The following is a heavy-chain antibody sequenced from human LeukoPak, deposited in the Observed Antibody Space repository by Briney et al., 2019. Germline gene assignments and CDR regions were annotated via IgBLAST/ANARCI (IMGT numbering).Heavy chain of an antibody. CDR1: GFTFSDYY. CDR3: ESTSYSSSWYAFDI. Sequence: GGSLRLSCAASGFTFSDYYMSWIRQAPGKGLEWVSYISSSGSTIYYADSVKGRFTISRDNAKNSLYLQMNSLRAEDTAVYYCESTSYSSSWYAFDIWGQGTMVTVSS. V-gene: IGHV3-11*04. D-gene: IGHD6-13*01. CDR2: ISSSGSTI. J-gene: IGHJ3*02.